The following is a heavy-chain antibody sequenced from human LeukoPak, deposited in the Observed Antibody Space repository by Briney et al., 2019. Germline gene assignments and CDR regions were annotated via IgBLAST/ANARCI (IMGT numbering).Heavy chain of an antibody. V-gene: IGHV3-7*01. CDR3: ARDQTYYYNSSGYYDAFDI. D-gene: IGHD3-22*01. CDR2: IKDDGSVK. CDR1: GFTSSSYW. Sequence: PGESLRLSCAASGFTSSSYWMNWVRQAPGKGLEWVANIKDDGSVKYYVDSVKGRFTISRDNAKNSLYLQMNSLRAEDTAVYYCARDQTYYYNSSGYYDAFDISGQGTMVTVSS. J-gene: IGHJ3*02.